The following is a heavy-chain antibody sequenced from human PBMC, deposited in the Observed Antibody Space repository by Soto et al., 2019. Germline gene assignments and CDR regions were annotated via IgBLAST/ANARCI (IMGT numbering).Heavy chain of an antibody. CDR3: ARFSRGGGRTTVTTPYYFDY. V-gene: IGHV3-23*01. D-gene: IGHD4-17*01. CDR2: ISGGGGSR. J-gene: IGHJ4*02. CDR1: GFSVSGYG. Sequence: PWGSLRLSCAASGFSVSGYGMSWVGQAPGKGLEWVSGISGGGGSRYYADSVKGRFTISRDNSKNTLYPQTTSLRSEDTAVYYCARFSRGGGRTTVTTPYYFDYWSQGTLVTVSS.